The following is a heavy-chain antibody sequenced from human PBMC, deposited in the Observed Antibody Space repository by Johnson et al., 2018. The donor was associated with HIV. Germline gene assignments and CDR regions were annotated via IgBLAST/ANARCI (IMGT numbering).Heavy chain of an antibody. CDR3: AKMEFDYSNYAAPLSLHDAFDI. Sequence: VQLVESGGGLVQPGGSLRLSCAASGFTLTTHWMHWVRQAPGKGLVWVSRINRDGSTTDYADSVKGRFTISRDNSKNTLYLQMNSLRAEDTAVYYCAKMEFDYSNYAAPLSLHDAFDIWGQGTMVTVSS. J-gene: IGHJ3*02. V-gene: IGHV3-74*02. CDR2: INRDGSTT. D-gene: IGHD4-11*01. CDR1: GFTLTTHW.